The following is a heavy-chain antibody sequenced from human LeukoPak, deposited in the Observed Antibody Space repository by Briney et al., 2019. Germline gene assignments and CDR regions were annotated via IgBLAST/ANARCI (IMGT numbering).Heavy chain of an antibody. Sequence: PVRSLRLSCAGSGFTFGGYGMHWFRQTPGKGLKWVAVIAYDGSRAFYADSVKGRFTISRDNSKNTMSVQMDDLRAEDTAVYYCTRYNNDHFDYRGQGTLVTVSS. V-gene: IGHV3-33*01. J-gene: IGHJ4*02. CDR1: GFTFGGYG. CDR3: TRYNNDHFDY. D-gene: IGHD1-14*01. CDR2: IAYDGSRA.